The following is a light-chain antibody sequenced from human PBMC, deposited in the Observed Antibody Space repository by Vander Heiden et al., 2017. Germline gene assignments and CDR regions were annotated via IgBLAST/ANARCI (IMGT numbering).Light chain of an antibody. CDR1: QSLLHSNGYNY. CDR2: LGS. V-gene: IGKV2-28*01. J-gene: IGKJ4*01. CDR3: MQARQTPLT. Sequence: IVMTHSPLPLPVTPGEPASISCRSSQSLLHSNGYNYLDWYLQKPGQSPQLLIYLGSNRASGVPDRFSGSGSGTDFTLKISRVEAEDVGVYYCMQARQTPLTFGEGTKVEIK.